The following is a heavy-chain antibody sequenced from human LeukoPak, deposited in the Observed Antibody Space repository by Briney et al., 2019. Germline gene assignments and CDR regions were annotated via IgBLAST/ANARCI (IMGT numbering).Heavy chain of an antibody. Sequence: PGGSLRLSCAASGFTFSSHWMTWVRQAPGTGLEWVANMKGDGTEEYYVDSVKGRFTISRDNAKNSLYLQMNSLRTEDTAVYYCARGGFSRGDYWGQGTLVTVSS. CDR3: ARGGFSRGDY. D-gene: IGHD3-10*01. CDR1: GFTFSSHW. V-gene: IGHV3-7*01. J-gene: IGHJ4*02. CDR2: MKGDGTEE.